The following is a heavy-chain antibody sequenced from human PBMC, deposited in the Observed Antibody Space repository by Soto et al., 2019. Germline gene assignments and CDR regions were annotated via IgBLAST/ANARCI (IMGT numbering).Heavy chain of an antibody. CDR2: INHSGST. CDR3: ARGSLLLRYFGPPYYYGMDV. Sequence: SETLSLTCAVYGGSFSCYYWRWIRQPPGKGLEWIGEINHSGSTNYNPSLKSRVTISVDTSKSQFSLKLSSVTAADTAVYYCARGSLLLRYFGPPYYYGMDVWGQGTTVTVSS. J-gene: IGHJ6*02. CDR1: GGSFSCYY. D-gene: IGHD3-9*01. V-gene: IGHV4-34*01.